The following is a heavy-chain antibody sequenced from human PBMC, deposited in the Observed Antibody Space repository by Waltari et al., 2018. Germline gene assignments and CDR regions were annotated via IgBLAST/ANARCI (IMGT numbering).Heavy chain of an antibody. J-gene: IGHJ5*02. D-gene: IGHD3-9*01. Sequence: QLQLQESGPGLVKPSETLSLTCTVSGGSISSASYYWGWIRQPPGKGLEWLGIISYSGSTYYNPPLKSRVTISVDTSKNQFSLKLSSVTAADTAVYYCARLSYHIVTGYGWFDPWGLGTLVTVSS. CDR2: ISYSGST. CDR3: ARLSYHIVTGYGWFDP. CDR1: GGSISSASYY. V-gene: IGHV4-39*01.